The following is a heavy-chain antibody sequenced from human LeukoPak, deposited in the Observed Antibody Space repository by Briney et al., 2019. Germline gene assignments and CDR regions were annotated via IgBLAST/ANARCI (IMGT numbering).Heavy chain of an antibody. CDR2: ISTNGDRT. D-gene: IGHD6-19*01. CDR3: ARGVAISSSGWYDTFDY. CDR1: GFTFSNSA. Sequence: GGSLRLSCAASGFTFSNSAMYWVRQAPGKGLEFVSVISTNGDRTYYADSVKGRFTISRDNSKNTLYLQMGSLRADDMAVYYCARGVAISSSGWYDTFDYWGQGALITVSS. V-gene: IGHV3-64*02. J-gene: IGHJ4*02.